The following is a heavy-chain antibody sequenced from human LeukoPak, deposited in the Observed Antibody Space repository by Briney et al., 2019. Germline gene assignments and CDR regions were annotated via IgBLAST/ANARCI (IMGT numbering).Heavy chain of an antibody. Sequence: GGSLLLSCAASGFTFSNYAMSWVRQAPGKGLEWVSSISGSGGSTYYADSVKGRFSISRYISKNTLYLQVSSLRAEDTAIYFCAKGSGGSSYSAFDIWGQGTTVTVSS. D-gene: IGHD2-15*01. CDR2: ISGSGGST. V-gene: IGHV3-23*01. CDR3: AKGSGGSSYSAFDI. CDR1: GFTFSNYA. J-gene: IGHJ3*02.